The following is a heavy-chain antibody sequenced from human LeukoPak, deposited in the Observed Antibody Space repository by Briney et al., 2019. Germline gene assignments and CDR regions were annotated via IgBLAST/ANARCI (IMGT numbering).Heavy chain of an antibody. Sequence: GGSLRLSCAGSGFTFSSYSIHWVRQVSGKGLERVAVISYDGSNKYYADSVKGRFTISRDNSRNTVYLQMNSLRPEDTAVYSCARDLVGYGGGFDYWGQGTLVTVSS. CDR2: ISYDGSNK. V-gene: IGHV3-30*04. CDR1: GFTFSSYS. CDR3: ARDLVGYGGGFDY. D-gene: IGHD4-23*01. J-gene: IGHJ4*02.